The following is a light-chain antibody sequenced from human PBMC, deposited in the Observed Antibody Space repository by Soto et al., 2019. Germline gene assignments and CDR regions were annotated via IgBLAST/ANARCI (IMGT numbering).Light chain of an antibody. Sequence: IVLTHSPGTLSLSPGERATLSCRASQTGSNSYLAWYQQKSAQAPRLLIYGVSTRATGIPDRFSGSGSGTEFTLTISRLEPEDFAVYYCQQYGSSGTFGQGTKVDIK. V-gene: IGKV3-20*01. CDR2: GVS. CDR1: QTGSNSY. CDR3: QQYGSSGT. J-gene: IGKJ1*01.